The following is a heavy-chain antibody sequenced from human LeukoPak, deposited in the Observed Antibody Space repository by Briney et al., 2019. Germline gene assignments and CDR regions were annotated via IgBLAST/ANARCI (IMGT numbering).Heavy chain of an antibody. CDR2: ISGSGGST. CDR1: GGSFSGYY. CDR3: AKDRDGSESDYYYYYYMDV. Sequence: ETLSLTCAVYGGSFSGYYWSWIRQPPGKGLEWVSAISGSGGSTYYADSVKGRFTISRDNSKNTLYLQMNSLRAEDTAVYYCAKDRDGSESDYYYYYYMDVWGKGTTVTISS. D-gene: IGHD3-10*01. J-gene: IGHJ6*03. V-gene: IGHV3-23*01.